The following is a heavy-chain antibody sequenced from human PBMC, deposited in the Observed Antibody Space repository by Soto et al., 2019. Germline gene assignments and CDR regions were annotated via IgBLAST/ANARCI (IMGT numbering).Heavy chain of an antibody. Sequence: HVQLQASGPGLVKPSQTLSLTCTVSGASIGSGGYYWSWIRQHPGMGLEWIGYVYDSGTTYYNPSLTSRVTISGDTSNNQFSLKLTSVTAADTAVYFCAKSDNSGYYFDYWGQGTLVTVSS. J-gene: IGHJ4*02. V-gene: IGHV4-31*03. CDR3: AKSDNSGYYFDY. CDR2: VYDSGTT. D-gene: IGHD3-22*01. CDR1: GASIGSGGYY.